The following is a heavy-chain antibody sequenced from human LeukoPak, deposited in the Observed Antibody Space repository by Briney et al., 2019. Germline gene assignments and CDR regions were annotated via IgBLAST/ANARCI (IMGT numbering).Heavy chain of an antibody. Sequence: PSPTPSLTRAVSGGSLNRGGYSRGSVRRPPREGLEWIGYIYHSGSTYYNPSLKSRVTISVDRSKNQFPLKLSSVTAADTAVYYCASDYGGNSYWGQGTLVTVSS. CDR2: IYHSGST. CDR1: GGSLNRGGYS. V-gene: IGHV4-30-2*01. J-gene: IGHJ4*02. CDR3: ASDYGGNSY. D-gene: IGHD4-23*01.